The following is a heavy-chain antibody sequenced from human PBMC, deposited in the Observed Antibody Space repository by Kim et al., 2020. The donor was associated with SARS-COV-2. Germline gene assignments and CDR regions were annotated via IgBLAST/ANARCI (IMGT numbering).Heavy chain of an antibody. D-gene: IGHD5-18*01. CDR2: ISAYNGNT. V-gene: IGHV1-18*04. CDR3: ARDSELWLKYYYYYGMDV. J-gene: IGHJ6*02. CDR1: GYTFTSYG. Sequence: ASVKVSCKASGYTFTSYGISWVRQAPGQGLEWMGWISAYNGNTNYAQKLQGRVTMTTDTSTSTAYMELRSLRSDDTAVYYCARDSELWLKYYYYYGMDVWGQGTTVTVSS.